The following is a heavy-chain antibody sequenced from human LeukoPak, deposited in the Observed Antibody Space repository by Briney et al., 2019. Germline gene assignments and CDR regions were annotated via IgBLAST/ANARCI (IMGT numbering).Heavy chain of an antibody. D-gene: IGHD3-22*01. Sequence: GGSLRLSCAASGFTFSSYAMSWVRQAPGKGLEWVSAISGSGGSTYYADSVKGRFTISRDNSQNTLYLQMNSLRAEDTAVYYCAKDLEVVVITPHSFFDYWGQGTLVTVSS. CDR2: ISGSGGST. J-gene: IGHJ4*02. V-gene: IGHV3-23*01. CDR1: GFTFSSYA. CDR3: AKDLEVVVITPHSFFDY.